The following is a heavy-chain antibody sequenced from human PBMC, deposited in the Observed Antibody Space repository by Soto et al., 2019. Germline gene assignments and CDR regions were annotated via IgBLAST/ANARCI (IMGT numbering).Heavy chain of an antibody. J-gene: IGHJ4*02. D-gene: IGHD3-22*01. Sequence: GGSLRLCCTTSGFTFGDYAMSWFRQATGKGLEWVGFIRSKAYGGTREYAASVKGRFTISRDDSKSIAFLQMNSLQTEDTAVYYCTGKYYYDSSGYYFPRYWGQGILVTVSS. V-gene: IGHV3-49*03. CDR2: IRSKAYGGTR. CDR3: TGKYYYDSSGYYFPRY. CDR1: GFTFGDYA.